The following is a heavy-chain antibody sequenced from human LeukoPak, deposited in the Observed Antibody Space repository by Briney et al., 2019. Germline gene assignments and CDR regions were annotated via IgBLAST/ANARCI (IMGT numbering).Heavy chain of an antibody. CDR2: INTNTGNP. J-gene: IGHJ6*03. D-gene: IGHD3-10*01. CDR3: ASYGSGSYSAYYYYYMDV. CDR1: GYTFTSYA. Sequence: ASVKVSCKASGYTFTSYAMNWVRQAPGQGLEWMGWINTNTGNPTYAQGFTGRFVFSLDTSVSTAYLQISSLKAEDTAVYYCASYGSGSYSAYYYYYMDVWGKGTTVTVSS. V-gene: IGHV7-4-1*02.